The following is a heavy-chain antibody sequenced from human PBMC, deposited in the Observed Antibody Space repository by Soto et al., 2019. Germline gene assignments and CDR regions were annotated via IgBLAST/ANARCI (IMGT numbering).Heavy chain of an antibody. CDR2: IYYSGST. V-gene: IGHV4-59*08. CDR3: ARLGISYYYYMDV. D-gene: IGHD3-3*01. J-gene: IGHJ6*03. Sequence: LETLSLTCTVSGGSISSYYWSWIRQPPGKGLEWIGYIYYSGSTNYNPSLKSRVTISVDTSKNQFSLKLSSVTAADTAVYYCARLGISYYYYMDVWGKGTTVTVSS. CDR1: GGSISSYY.